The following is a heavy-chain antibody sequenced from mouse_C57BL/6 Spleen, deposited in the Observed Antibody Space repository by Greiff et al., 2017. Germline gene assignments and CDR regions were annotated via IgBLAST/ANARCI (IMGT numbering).Heavy chain of an antibody. D-gene: IGHD2-5*01. CDR3: ARHDYSNYPFDY. CDR1: GFTFSSYG. J-gene: IGHJ2*01. CDR2: ISSGGSYT. Sequence: EVQLMESGGDLVKPGGSLKLSCAASGFTFSSYGMSWVRQTPDKRLEWVATISSGGSYTYYPDSVKGRFTISRDNAKNTLYLQMSSLKSEDTAMYYCARHDYSNYPFDYWGTSTTLTVSS. V-gene: IGHV5-6*01.